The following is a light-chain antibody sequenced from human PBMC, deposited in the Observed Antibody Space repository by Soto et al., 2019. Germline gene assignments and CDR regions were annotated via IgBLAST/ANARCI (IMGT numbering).Light chain of an antibody. Sequence: DIQMTQSPSTLCASVGERVTITCRASQSISNWLAWYQQKPGRAPNLLIYDVSNLAGGVPSRFSASGFGTEFTLTISSLQPDDFATYYCRQYKSDSPWTFGQGTKVEIK. J-gene: IGKJ1*01. CDR2: DVS. CDR1: QSISNW. V-gene: IGKV1-5*01. CDR3: RQYKSDSPWT.